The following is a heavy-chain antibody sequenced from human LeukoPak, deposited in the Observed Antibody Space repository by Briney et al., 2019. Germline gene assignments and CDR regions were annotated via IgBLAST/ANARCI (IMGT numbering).Heavy chain of an antibody. CDR1: GFTFTNYA. V-gene: IGHV3-23*01. D-gene: IGHD3-22*01. CDR3: AKLKGYYDSSGYLDY. Sequence: PGGSLRLSCAASGFTFTNYAMSWVRQAPGKGLEWLSSISSSGGSTYYADSVKGRFTISRDNSKNTLYLQMNSLRAEDTAVYYCAKLKGYYDSSGYLDYWGQGTLVTVSS. J-gene: IGHJ4*02. CDR2: ISSSGGST.